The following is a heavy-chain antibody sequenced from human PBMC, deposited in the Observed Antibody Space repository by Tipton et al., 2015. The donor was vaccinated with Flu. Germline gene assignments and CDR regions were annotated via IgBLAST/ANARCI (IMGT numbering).Heavy chain of an antibody. CDR1: GFTVSSNY. Sequence: SLRLSCAASGFTVSSNYMSWVRQAPGKGLEWVSVIYSGGSTYYADSVKGRFTTSRDNSKNTLYLQMNSLRAEDTAVYYCAREQGSTTNWYFDLWGRGTLVTVSS. CDR3: AREQGSTTNWYFDL. V-gene: IGHV3-53*01. CDR2: IYSGGST. D-gene: IGHD1-26*01. J-gene: IGHJ2*01.